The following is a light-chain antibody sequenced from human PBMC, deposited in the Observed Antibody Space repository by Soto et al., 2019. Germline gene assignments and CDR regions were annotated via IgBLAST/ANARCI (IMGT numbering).Light chain of an antibody. CDR3: QQYNDYVNS. Sequence: DIQMTQSPSTLSASVGDRVTISCRASQSRSSWLAWYQQKPGMTPKLLIYDASRLESGVPSRFSGSGSGTEFTLTISSLQPDDFATYYCQQYNDYVNSFGQGTKLEMK. V-gene: IGKV1-5*01. J-gene: IGKJ2*01. CDR1: QSRSSW. CDR2: DAS.